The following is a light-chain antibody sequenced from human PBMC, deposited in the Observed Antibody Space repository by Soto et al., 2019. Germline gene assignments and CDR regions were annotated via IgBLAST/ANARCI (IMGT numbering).Light chain of an antibody. J-gene: IGKJ3*01. V-gene: IGKV3-20*01. Sequence: EIVLTQSPGTLSLSPGERATLSCRASQSVSVNSLAWYQQKGGQAPRLLIYAASTRATGVPDRFSGTGSGTDFALTISRLETDDSAVYYWQQYGGSPFTFGPGTKVDIK. CDR1: QSVSVNS. CDR3: QQYGGSPFT. CDR2: AAS.